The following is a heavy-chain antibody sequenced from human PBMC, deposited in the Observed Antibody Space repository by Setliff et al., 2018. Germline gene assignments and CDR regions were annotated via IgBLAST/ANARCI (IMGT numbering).Heavy chain of an antibody. CDR1: GYTFTSYA. CDR3: ARASRFGTILYKGYYYMDV. D-gene: IGHD2-8*01. Sequence: EASVKVSCKASGYTFTSYAIGWMRQAPGQGLEWMGWINTNTGNPDYAQGSTGRFVFSLDTSVSTAYLQISSLKAEDTAKYYCARASRFGTILYKGYYYMDVWGKGTTVTVSS. V-gene: IGHV7-4-1*02. J-gene: IGHJ6*03. CDR2: INTNTGNP.